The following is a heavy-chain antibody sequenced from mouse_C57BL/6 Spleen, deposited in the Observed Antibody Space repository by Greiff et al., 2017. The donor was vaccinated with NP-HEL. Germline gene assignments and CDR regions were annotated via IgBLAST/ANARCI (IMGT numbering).Heavy chain of an antibody. CDR2: ISSGSSTI. CDR3: ARRDPAGYFDV. Sequence: EVQLVESGGGLVKPGGSLKLSCAASGFAFSDYGMHWVRQAPEKGLEWVAYISSGSSTIYYADTVKGRFTISRDNAKNTLFLQMTSLRSEDTAMYYCARRDPAGYFDVWGTGTTVTVSS. V-gene: IGHV5-17*01. CDR1: GFAFSDYG. J-gene: IGHJ1*03.